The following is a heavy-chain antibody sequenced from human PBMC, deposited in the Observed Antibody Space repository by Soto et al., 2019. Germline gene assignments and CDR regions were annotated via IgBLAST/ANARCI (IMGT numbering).Heavy chain of an antibody. CDR1: GFPFSFFW. V-gene: IGHV3-74*03. Sequence: HPGGSLRLSCAASGFPFSFFWMHWVRQVPGKGLVWVSRIDSDGSTTTYADSVKGRFTISRDSAKSSLYLQMTSLRTEDTAIYYCARGGHLGPHSFDYWGRGSLVTVSS. D-gene: IGHD3-3*02. CDR3: ARGGHLGPHSFDY. J-gene: IGHJ4*02. CDR2: IDSDGSTT.